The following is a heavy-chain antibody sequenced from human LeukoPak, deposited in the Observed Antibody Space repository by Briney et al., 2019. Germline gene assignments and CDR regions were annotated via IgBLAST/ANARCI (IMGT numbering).Heavy chain of an antibody. J-gene: IGHJ5*02. CDR2: IYYSGST. D-gene: IGHD2-21*02. CDR3: ARRGVTAVQGWFDP. V-gene: IGHV4-59*08. CDR1: SGSISSYY. Sequence: SETLSLTCTVSSGSISSYYWSWIRQPPGAGLEWIGYIYYSGSTNYNPSLKSRVTISVDTSKSQFSLKLTSVTAADTAVYYCARRGVTAVQGWFDPWGQGTLVTVSS.